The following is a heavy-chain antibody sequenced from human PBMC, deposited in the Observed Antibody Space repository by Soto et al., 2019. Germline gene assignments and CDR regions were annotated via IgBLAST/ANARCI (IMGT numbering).Heavy chain of an antibody. CDR3: ARGGGRVATPWFDP. D-gene: IGHD5-12*01. Sequence: EVQLVESGGGLVQPGGSLRLSCAASGFTFSSYDMHWVRQATGKGLEWVSAIGTAGDTYYPGSVKGRFTISRENAKNSLYLQRNSLTAGDTAVYYCARGGGRVATPWFDPWGQGTLVTVSS. CDR2: IGTAGDT. CDR1: GFTFSSYD. V-gene: IGHV3-13*04. J-gene: IGHJ5*02.